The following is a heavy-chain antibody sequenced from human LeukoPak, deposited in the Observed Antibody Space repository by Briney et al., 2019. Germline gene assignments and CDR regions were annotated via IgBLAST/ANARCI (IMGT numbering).Heavy chain of an antibody. V-gene: IGHV3-33*06. CDR2: IWYDGSNK. CDR1: GFTFITYG. CDR3: AKVRSIFGVVITAGYMDV. J-gene: IGHJ6*03. Sequence: GGSLRLSCAASGFTFITYGMHWVRQAPGKGLEWVAVIWYDGSNKYYADSVKGRFTISRDNSKNTLYLQMNSLRAEDTAVYYCAKVRSIFGVVITAGYMDVWGKGTTVTVSS. D-gene: IGHD3-3*01.